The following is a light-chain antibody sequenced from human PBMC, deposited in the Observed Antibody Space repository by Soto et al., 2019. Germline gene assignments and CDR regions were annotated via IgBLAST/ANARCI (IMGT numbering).Light chain of an antibody. Sequence: DIQMTQSPSSLSASVGDRVTITCRAXXSISSYLNWYQQKPGKAPKLLIYAASSLQSGVPSRFSGSGSGTDFTLTISSLQPEDFATYYCQQSYSTPSDTFGQGTKLEIK. CDR1: XSISSY. CDR2: AAS. V-gene: IGKV1-39*01. CDR3: QQSYSTPSDT. J-gene: IGKJ2*01.